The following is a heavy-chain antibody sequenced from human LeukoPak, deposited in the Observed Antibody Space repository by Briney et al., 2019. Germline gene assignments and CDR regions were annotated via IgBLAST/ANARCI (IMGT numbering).Heavy chain of an antibody. D-gene: IGHD5-24*01. CDR1: HGSISSYY. CDR2: IYYSGST. V-gene: IGHV4-59*01. Sequence: SETLSLTCTVSHGSISSYYWSWIRRPPGKGLEGIGYIYYSGSTNYNPSLKSRVTISVDTSKNQFSLKLSSVTAADTAVYYCAREGGRDGYNSPFDYWGQGTLVTVSS. J-gene: IGHJ4*02. CDR3: AREGGRDGYNSPFDY.